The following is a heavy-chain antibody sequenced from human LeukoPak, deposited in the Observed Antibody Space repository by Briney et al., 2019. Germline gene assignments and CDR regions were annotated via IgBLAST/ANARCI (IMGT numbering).Heavy chain of an antibody. CDR3: AREFLSSAGIRRGFDP. CDR2: ISGSGGRT. CDR1: GFTFRSYA. V-gene: IGHV3-23*01. J-gene: IGHJ5*02. D-gene: IGHD6-13*01. Sequence: GGSLRLSCAASGFTFRSYAMTWVRQAPGKGLEWVSAISGSGGRTYYADSVKGRFTISRDNSKNTLYLQMNSLRAEDTAVYYCAREFLSSAGIRRGFDPWGQGTLVTVSS.